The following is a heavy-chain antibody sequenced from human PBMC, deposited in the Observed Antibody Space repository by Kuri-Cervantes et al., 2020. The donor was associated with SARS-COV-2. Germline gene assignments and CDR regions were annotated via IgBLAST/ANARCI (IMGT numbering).Heavy chain of an antibody. CDR2: IYYSGST. CDR1: GGSISSYY. D-gene: IGHD6-19*01. Sequence: SETLSLTCTVSGGSISSYYWSWIRQPPGKGLEWIGYIYYSGSTTYNPSLKSRVTISVDTSKNQFSLKLSSVTAADTAVYYCARERYSSGSAFDIWGQGTMVTVSS. J-gene: IGHJ3*02. V-gene: IGHV4-59*01. CDR3: ARERYSSGSAFDI.